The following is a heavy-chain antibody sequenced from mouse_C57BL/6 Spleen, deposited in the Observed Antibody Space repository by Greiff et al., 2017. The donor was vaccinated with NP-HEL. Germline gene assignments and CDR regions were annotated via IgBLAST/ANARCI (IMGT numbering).Heavy chain of an antibody. V-gene: IGHV3-6*01. D-gene: IGHD2-5*01. J-gene: IGHJ2*01. Sequence: EVKLMESGPGLVKPSQSLSLTCSVTGYSITSGYYWNWIRQFPGNKLEWMGYISYDGSNNYNPSLKNRISITRDTSKNQFFLKLNSVTTEDTATYYCAREFDYSNYYFDYWGQGTTLTVSS. CDR3: AREFDYSNYYFDY. CDR2: ISYDGSN. CDR1: GYSITSGYY.